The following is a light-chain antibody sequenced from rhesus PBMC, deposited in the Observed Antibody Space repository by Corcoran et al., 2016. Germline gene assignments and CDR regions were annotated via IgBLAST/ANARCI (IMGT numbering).Light chain of an antibody. J-gene: IGKJ3*01. CDR3: QQYNSAPFT. CDR2: KAS. V-gene: IGKV1-21*01. CDR1: QGISSW. Sequence: DIQMTQSPSSLSASVGDRVTITCRASQGISSWLAWYQQKPGKAPKLLIYKASSLQSGVPSRFSGRVSGTDFTLSISSLQPEDFGTYYCQQYNSAPFTFGPGTKLDIK.